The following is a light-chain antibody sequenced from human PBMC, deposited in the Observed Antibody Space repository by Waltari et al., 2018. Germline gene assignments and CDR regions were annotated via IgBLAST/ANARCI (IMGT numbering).Light chain of an antibody. CDR1: QTLLYSSNNKNY. Sequence: EIVLTQSPATLSLSPGERATLSCKSSQTLLYSSNNKNYLVWYQQKPGQPPKVLIHWASTRESGVPDRFTGSGSGTDFTLTISSLQAEDVAVYYCQQYYSAPWTFGQGTKVEIK. CDR2: WAS. J-gene: IGKJ1*01. V-gene: IGKV4-1*01. CDR3: QQYYSAPWT.